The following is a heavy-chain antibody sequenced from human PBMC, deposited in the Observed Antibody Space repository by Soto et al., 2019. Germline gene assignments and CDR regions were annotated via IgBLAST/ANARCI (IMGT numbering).Heavy chain of an antibody. Sequence: PSETLSLTCTVSGGSISSSSYYWGWIRQPPGKGLEWIGSIYYSGSTYYNPSLKSRVTISVDTSKNQFSLKLSSVTAADTAVYYRARPRGPADTKGHWFDPWGQGTLVTVSS. CDR3: ARPRGPADTKGHWFDP. J-gene: IGHJ5*02. V-gene: IGHV4-39*01. D-gene: IGHD2-2*01. CDR1: GGSISSSSYY. CDR2: IYYSGST.